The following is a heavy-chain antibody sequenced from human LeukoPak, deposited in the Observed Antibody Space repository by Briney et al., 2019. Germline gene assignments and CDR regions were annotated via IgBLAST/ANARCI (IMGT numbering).Heavy chain of an antibody. J-gene: IGHJ1*01. CDR3: ASSPGIGYCTNGVCYNAAEYFQH. CDR2: TYYRSKWYN. Sequence: SQTLSLTCAISGDSVSSNSAAWNWIRQSPSRGLEWLGSTYYRSKWYNDYAVSVKSRITINPDTSKNQFSLQLNSVTPEDTAVYYCASSPGIGYCTNGVCYNAAEYFQHWGQGTLVTVSS. CDR1: GDSVSSNSAA. V-gene: IGHV6-1*01. D-gene: IGHD2-8*01.